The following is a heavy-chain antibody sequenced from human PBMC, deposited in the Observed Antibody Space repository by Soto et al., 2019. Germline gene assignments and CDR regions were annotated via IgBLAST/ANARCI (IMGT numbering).Heavy chain of an antibody. CDR3: ARVLYCTNGVCPSFDY. CDR2: INHSGST. V-gene: IGHV4-34*01. D-gene: IGHD2-8*01. CDR1: GGSFSGYY. J-gene: IGHJ4*02. Sequence: PSAALSLTCAGCGGSFSGYYWSWIRQPPGKGLEWIGEINHSGSTNYNPSLKSRVTISVDTSKNQFSLKLSSVTAADTAVYYCARVLYCTNGVCPSFDYWGQGTLVTVSS.